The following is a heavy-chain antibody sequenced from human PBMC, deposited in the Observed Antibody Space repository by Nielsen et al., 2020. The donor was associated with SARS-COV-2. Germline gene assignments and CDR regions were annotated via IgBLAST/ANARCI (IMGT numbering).Heavy chain of an antibody. CDR3: ALPGQYYYDSSGYRNDAFDI. Sequence: SGPTLVKPTQTLTLTCTFSGFSLSTSGVGVGWIRQPPGKALEWLALIYWNDDKRYSPSLKSRLTITKDTSKNQVVLTMTNMDPVDTATYYCALPGQYYYDSSGYRNDAFDIWGQGTMVTVSS. D-gene: IGHD3-22*01. J-gene: IGHJ3*02. CDR2: IYWNDDK. CDR1: GFSLSTSGVG. V-gene: IGHV2-5*01.